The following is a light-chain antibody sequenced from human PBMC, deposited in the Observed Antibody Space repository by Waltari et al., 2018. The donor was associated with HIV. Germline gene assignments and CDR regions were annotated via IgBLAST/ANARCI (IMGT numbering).Light chain of an antibody. CDR1: QSHLHSDGYRF. J-gene: IGKJ4*01. CDR2: LGS. V-gene: IGKV2-28*01. CDR3: MQALQTHG. Sequence: IVMIQCPLPMPVPTGEPACISCRPSQSHLHSDGYRFLDWYVQKPGQSPQLLIYLGSNRGYWVPDRFSGSGSGTEVTLKISRVETGDVGIYYCMQALQTHGFGGGTRVEL.